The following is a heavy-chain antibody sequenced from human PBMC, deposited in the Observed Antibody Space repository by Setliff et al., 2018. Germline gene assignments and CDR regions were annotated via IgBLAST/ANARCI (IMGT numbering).Heavy chain of an antibody. Sequence: PGGSLRLSCAASGFTSSPYAMSWVRQAPGKGLEWVSTIYSGDRNTFYIDSVKGRFTIFRDGSKNTLYLQMTSLRAEDTAFYYCARGRHHDTLSGYIDFLGQGTLVTVSS. D-gene: IGHD3-9*01. V-gene: IGHV3-23*03. J-gene: IGHJ4*02. CDR3: ARGRHHDTLSGYIDF. CDR2: IYSGDRNT. CDR1: GFTSSPYA.